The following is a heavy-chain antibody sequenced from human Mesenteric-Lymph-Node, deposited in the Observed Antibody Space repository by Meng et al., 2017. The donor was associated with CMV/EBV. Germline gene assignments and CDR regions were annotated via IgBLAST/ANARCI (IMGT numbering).Heavy chain of an antibody. CDR2: INHSGST. CDR1: GGSFSAYL. V-gene: IGHV4-34*01. CDR3: ARASGWYACDY. Sequence: SLTGAVYGGSFSAYLWSWIRQPPGKGLEWIGEINHSGSTNYNPSLKSRVTISVDTSKNQFSLKLSSVTAADTAVYYCARASGWYACDYWGQGILVTVSS. J-gene: IGHJ4*02. D-gene: IGHD6-19*01.